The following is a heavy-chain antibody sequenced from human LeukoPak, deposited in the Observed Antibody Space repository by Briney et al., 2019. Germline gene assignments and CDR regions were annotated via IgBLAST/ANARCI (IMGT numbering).Heavy chain of an antibody. D-gene: IGHD1-26*01. CDR3: AKAQYSGSYFRFFGPDY. Sequence: PGGSLRLSCAASGFTFSSYGVHWVRQAPGKGLEWVAFIRYDGSNKYYADSVKGRFTISRDNSKNTLYLQMNSLRAEDTAVYYCAKAQYSGSYFRFFGPDYWGQGTLVTVSS. V-gene: IGHV3-30*02. CDR1: GFTFSSYG. CDR2: IRYDGSNK. J-gene: IGHJ4*02.